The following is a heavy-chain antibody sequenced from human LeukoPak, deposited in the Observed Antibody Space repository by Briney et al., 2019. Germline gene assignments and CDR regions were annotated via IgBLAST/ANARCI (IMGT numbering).Heavy chain of an antibody. CDR3: VRDDGATKPC. J-gene: IGHJ4*02. D-gene: IGHD1-26*01. CDR2: IKRDGSEK. Sequence: GGSLRHSCAASGFTISSYWMSWVRQAPGKGLEWVANIKRDGSEKYYVGSVKGRFTISRDNAKNSLYLQMNSLRVEDTAVYYCVRDDGATKPCWGQGTLVTVSS. CDR1: GFTISSYW. V-gene: IGHV3-7*01.